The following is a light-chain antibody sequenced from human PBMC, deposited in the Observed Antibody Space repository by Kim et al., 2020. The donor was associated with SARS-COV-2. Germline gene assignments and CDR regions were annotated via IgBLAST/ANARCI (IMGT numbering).Light chain of an antibody. CDR2: DVS. J-gene: IGLJ1*01. CDR3: SSYTSSSTFV. CDR1: SSDVGGFNY. Sequence: GQSITSSCTGTSSDVGGFNYVSWYLQHPGKAPKLMIYDVSKRPSGVSNRFSGSKSGNTASLTISGLQAEDEAEYYCSSYTSSSTFVFGAGTKVTVL. V-gene: IGLV2-14*03.